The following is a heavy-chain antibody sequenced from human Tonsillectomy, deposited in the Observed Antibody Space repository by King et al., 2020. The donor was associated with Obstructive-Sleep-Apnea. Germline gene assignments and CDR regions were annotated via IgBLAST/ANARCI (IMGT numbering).Heavy chain of an antibody. CDR3: ARADTIAAAGIQSYYYYYGMDV. J-gene: IGHJ6*02. Sequence: VQLLESGGGLVQPGGSLRISCAASGFTFSSNWMSWGRQAPGKGLEWVANIKQDGSEKDSLDSVNGRFTISRDNAKNSLYLQMNSLRAEDTAVYYCARADTIAAAGIQSYYYYYGMDVWGQGTTVTVSS. V-gene: IGHV3-7*03. CDR1: GFTFSSNW. CDR2: IKQDGSEK. D-gene: IGHD6-13*01.